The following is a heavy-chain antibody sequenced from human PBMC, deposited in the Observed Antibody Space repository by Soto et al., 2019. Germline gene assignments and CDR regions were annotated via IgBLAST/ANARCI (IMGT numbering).Heavy chain of an antibody. CDR1: GGSFIGYY. D-gene: IGHD4-17*01. Sequence: PSETLSLTCAVYGGSFIGYYWSWIRQPPGKGLEWIGEINHSGSTNFNPSLKSRVSVSVDTSKKQFSLKLSSVTAADTAVYYCAAHLKTTVTAYWYFDLWGRGTLVTVSS. CDR3: AAHLKTTVTAYWYFDL. J-gene: IGHJ2*01. V-gene: IGHV4-34*01. CDR2: INHSGST.